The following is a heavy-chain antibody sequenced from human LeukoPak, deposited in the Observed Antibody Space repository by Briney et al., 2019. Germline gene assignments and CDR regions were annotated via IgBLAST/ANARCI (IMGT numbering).Heavy chain of an antibody. Sequence: ASVKVSCKASGYTFIGYYMHWVRQAPGQGLEWMGWINPNSGVTNYAQNFQGRVTLTRDTSISTAYMELSRLGSHDTAVYYCARALRSFAFDIWGQGTMVTVSS. V-gene: IGHV1-2*02. CDR2: INPNSGVT. D-gene: IGHD3-10*01. J-gene: IGHJ3*02. CDR3: ARALRSFAFDI. CDR1: GYTFIGYY.